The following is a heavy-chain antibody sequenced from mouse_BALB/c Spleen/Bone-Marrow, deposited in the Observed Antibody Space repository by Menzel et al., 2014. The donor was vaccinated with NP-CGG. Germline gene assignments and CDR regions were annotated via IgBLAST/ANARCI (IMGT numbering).Heavy chain of an antibody. J-gene: IGHJ4*01. CDR3: ARWDYYGYAMDY. D-gene: IGHD1-1*01. CDR2: INPYNGGT. Sequence: VQLQQPGPELVKPGASMKISCKASGYSFTGYTMNWVKQSHGKNLEWIGLINPYNGGTSYNQKFMGKATLTVDKSSSTAYMEFLSLTSEDSAVCYCARWDYYGYAMDYWGQGTSVTVSS. CDR1: GYSFTGYT. V-gene: IGHV1-18*01.